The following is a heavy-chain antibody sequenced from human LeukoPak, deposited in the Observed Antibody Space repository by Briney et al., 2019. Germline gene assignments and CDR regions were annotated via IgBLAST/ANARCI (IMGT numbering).Heavy chain of an antibody. Sequence: GGSLRLSCAASGFTFSSYGMHWVRQAPGKGLEWVAFIRYDGSNKYYADSVKGRFTISRDNSKNTLYLQMNSLRAEDTAVYYCAKDLLELLWFDVPPNWGQEPWSPSPQ. CDR1: GFTFSSYG. CDR2: IRYDGSNK. J-gene: IGHJ4*01. CDR3: AKDLLELLWFDVPPN. V-gene: IGHV3-30*02. D-gene: IGHD3-10*01.